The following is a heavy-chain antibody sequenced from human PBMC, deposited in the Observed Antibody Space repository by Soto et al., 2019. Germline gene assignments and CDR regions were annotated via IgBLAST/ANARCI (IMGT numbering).Heavy chain of an antibody. CDR3: ARDIVPAVSMSGMDV. Sequence: QVQLQESGPGLVKPSQTLSLTCTVSGGSISSGAYYWNWIRQHPGKGLEWIRYIYYSGSTYYNPSLKSRVTISVDTSNNQFSLKLSSVTAADTALYYCARDIVPAVSMSGMDVWGQGTTVTVSS. J-gene: IGHJ6*02. V-gene: IGHV4-31*03. CDR2: IYYSGST. CDR1: GGSISSGAYY. D-gene: IGHD2-2*01.